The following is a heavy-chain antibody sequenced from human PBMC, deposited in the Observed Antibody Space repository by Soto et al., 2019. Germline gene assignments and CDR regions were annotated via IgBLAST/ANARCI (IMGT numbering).Heavy chain of an antibody. J-gene: IGHJ6*02. CDR1: GGTFSSYA. CDR2: IIRIFGTA. CDR3: ATPPAGYYYYGMDV. Sequence: QVQLVQSGAEVKKPGSSVKVSCKASGGTFSSYAISWVRQAPGQGLEWMGGIIRIFGTADYAQKFQGRVTITANEPTRPAYMELSSLRSEDTAVYYCATPPAGYYYYGMDVWGQGTTVTVSS. V-gene: IGHV1-69*12.